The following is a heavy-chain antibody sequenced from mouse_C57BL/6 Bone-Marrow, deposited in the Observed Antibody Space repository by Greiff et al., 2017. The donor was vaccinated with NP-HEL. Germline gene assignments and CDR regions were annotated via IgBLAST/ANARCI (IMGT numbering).Heavy chain of an antibody. CDR3: ARIYDGYYSIDY. CDR1: GYTFTSYW. CDR2: IYPGSGST. D-gene: IGHD2-3*01. J-gene: IGHJ2*01. V-gene: IGHV1-55*01. Sequence: QVQLQQPGAELVKPGASVKMSCKASGYTFTSYWITWVKQRPGQGLEWIGDIYPGSGSTNYNEKFKSKATLTVDTSSSTAYMQLSSLTSEDSAVYYCARIYDGYYSIDYWGQGTTLTVSS.